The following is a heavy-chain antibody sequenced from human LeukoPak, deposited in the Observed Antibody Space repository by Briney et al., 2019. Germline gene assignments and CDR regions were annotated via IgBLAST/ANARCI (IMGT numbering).Heavy chain of an antibody. V-gene: IGHV3-23*01. J-gene: IGHJ4*02. CDR2: ISGSGGST. CDR3: AKGSSSGWYLFGY. Sequence: GGSLRLSCAASGFTFSSYAMIWVRQGPGKGLEGVSAISGSGGSTYYADSVKGRFTISRDNSKNTLYLQMDSLRAEDTAVYYCAKGSSSGWYLFGYWGQGTLVTVSS. D-gene: IGHD6-19*01. CDR1: GFTFSSYA.